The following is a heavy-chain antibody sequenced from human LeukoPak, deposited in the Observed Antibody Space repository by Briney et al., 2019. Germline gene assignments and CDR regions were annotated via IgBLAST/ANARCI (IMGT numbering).Heavy chain of an antibody. Sequence: GAAVKVSCKASGYTFTSYDINGVRQATGQGLEGMGWMNPNSGNTGYAQKFQGRVTITRNTSISTASMELSSLRSEDTAVYSCARGRGQYSYYDFWSYFDYWGPGTLVTVSS. J-gene: IGHJ4*01. CDR3: ARGRGQYSYYDFWSYFDY. CDR1: GYTFTSYD. V-gene: IGHV1-8*03. D-gene: IGHD3-3*01. CDR2: MNPNSGNT.